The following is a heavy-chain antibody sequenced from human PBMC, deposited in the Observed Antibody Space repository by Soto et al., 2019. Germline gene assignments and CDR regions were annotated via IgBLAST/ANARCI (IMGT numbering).Heavy chain of an antibody. Sequence: EVQLVESGGGLVQPGGSLRLSCAASGFTFSDHYMDWVRQAPGKGLEWVGRTGNKANSYTTEYAASVKGRFTISRDDSKNSLYLQMNSLKTEDTAVYYCARDGTAGASTPIFDYWGQGTLVTVS. CDR2: TGNKANSYTT. D-gene: IGHD1-26*01. CDR3: ARDGTAGASTPIFDY. J-gene: IGHJ4*02. V-gene: IGHV3-72*01. CDR1: GFTFSDHY.